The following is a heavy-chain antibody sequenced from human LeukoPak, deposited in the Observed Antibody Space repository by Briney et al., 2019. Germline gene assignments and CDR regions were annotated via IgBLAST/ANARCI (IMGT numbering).Heavy chain of an antibody. D-gene: IGHD2-2*01. V-gene: IGHV1-18*01. CDR2: IRAYNGDT. CDR3: ARGEFICTINTCYASALDS. CDR1: GYTFTSYG. Sequence: VASVKVSCKASGYTFTSYGISWVRQAPGQGLEWMGWIRAYNGDTNHAQQLQGRVTMTTDTSTRTAYMELRSLRSEDTAVYYCARGEFICTINTCYASALDSWGQGTLVTVSS. J-gene: IGHJ4*02.